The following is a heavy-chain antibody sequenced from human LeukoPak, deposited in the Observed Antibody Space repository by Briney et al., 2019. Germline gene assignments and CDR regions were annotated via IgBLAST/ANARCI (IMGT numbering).Heavy chain of an antibody. CDR1: GGSVSSRSSQ. V-gene: IGHV4-39*07. D-gene: IGHD6-19*01. Sequence: SETLSLTCTVSGGSVSSRSSQWGWIRQPPGKGLEWIGRIYYSGSTDYNPSLKSRVTISIDTSKNQFSLKLSSVTAADTAVYYCAREVLVSGWYDRVHAFDIWGQGTMVTVSS. CDR3: AREVLVSGWYDRVHAFDI. J-gene: IGHJ3*02. CDR2: IYYSGST.